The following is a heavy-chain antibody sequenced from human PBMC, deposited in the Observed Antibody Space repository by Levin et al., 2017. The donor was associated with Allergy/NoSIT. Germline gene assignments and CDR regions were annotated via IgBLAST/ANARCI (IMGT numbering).Heavy chain of an antibody. Sequence: PSETLSLTCTVSGGSISSGGYYWSWIRQHPGKGLEWIGYIYYSGSTYYNPSLKSRVTMSVDTSKTQFSLKLSSVTAADTAVYYCASDNSGWYSNAFDIWGQGTMVTVSS. CDR2: IYYSGST. J-gene: IGHJ3*02. CDR1: GGSISSGGYY. D-gene: IGHD6-19*01. V-gene: IGHV4-31*03. CDR3: ASDNSGWYSNAFDI.